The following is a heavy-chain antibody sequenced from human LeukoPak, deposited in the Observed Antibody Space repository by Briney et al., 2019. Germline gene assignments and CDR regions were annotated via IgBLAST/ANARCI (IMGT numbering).Heavy chain of an antibody. D-gene: IGHD3-3*01. CDR1: GFTFSSYW. CDR2: IYSDGSST. J-gene: IGHJ3*02. Sequence: GGSLRLSCAASGFTFSSYWMHWVRQAPGKGLVWVSRIYSDGSSTSYTDSVKGRFTISRDNAKNTLYLQMNSLRAEDTAVYYCARDATYYDFWSGYYSGAFDIWGQGTMVTVSS. V-gene: IGHV3-74*01. CDR3: ARDATYYDFWSGYYSGAFDI.